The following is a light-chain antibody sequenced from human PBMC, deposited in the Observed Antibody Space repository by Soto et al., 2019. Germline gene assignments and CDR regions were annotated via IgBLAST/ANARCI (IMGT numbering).Light chain of an antibody. V-gene: IGKV2-28*01. CDR1: QILLYSNGYNY. CDR3: MQGLQDLT. J-gene: IGKJ5*01. Sequence: IVMTQSPLSLPGTPGDPAAMCGTAAQILLYSNGYNYLDWYLQRPGQSPQLLIYLASNRAPGVPDRFSGSGSGTDFTLKISRVEAEDVGVYYCMQGLQDLTFGQGTRLEIK. CDR2: LAS.